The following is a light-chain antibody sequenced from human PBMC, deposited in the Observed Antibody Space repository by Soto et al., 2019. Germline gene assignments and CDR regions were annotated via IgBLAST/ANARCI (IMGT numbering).Light chain of an antibody. J-gene: IGKJ1*01. CDR1: QDIRSD. V-gene: IGKV1-13*02. CDR3: QQYTENSGT. Sequence: QLTQFRSSLSASVLARVTITFRASQDIRSDLGWYQQRPGKAPNLLIYDASSLESGVPSRFSGSESGTEFTLTISSLQPDDIATYYCQQYTENSGTFGQGTKVDIK. CDR2: DAS.